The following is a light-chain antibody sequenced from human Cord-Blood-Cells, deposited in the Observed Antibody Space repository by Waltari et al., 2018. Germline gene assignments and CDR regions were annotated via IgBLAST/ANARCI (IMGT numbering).Light chain of an antibody. Sequence: DIKMTKLPSSLPASVGVRVTLTCRGSQSISSYLNWYQQKPGKAPKLLIYAASSLKSGVPSRFSGSGSGTDFTLTISSLQPEDFATYYCQQSYSTFMYTFGQGTKLEIK. CDR3: QQSYSTFMYT. CDR2: AAS. J-gene: IGKJ2*01. V-gene: IGKV1-39*01. CDR1: QSISSY.